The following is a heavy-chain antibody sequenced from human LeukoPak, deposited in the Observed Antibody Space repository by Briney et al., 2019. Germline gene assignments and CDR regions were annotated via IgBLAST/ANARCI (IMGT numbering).Heavy chain of an antibody. Sequence: SETLSLTCAVSGGSISSSNWWSWVRQPPGKGLEWIGEIYHSGSTNYNPSPKSRVTISVDKSKNQFSLKLSSVTAADTAVYYCARGRGIVGATTFDYWGQGTLVTVSS. D-gene: IGHD1-26*01. CDR2: IYHSGST. CDR1: GGSISSSNW. CDR3: ARGRGIVGATTFDY. V-gene: IGHV4-4*02. J-gene: IGHJ4*02.